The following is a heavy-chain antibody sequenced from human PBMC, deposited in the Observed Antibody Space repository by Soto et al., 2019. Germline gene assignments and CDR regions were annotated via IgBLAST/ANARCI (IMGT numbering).Heavy chain of an antibody. V-gene: IGHV3-23*01. Sequence: GGSLRLSCAASGFTFSSYAMSWVRQAPGKGLEWVSAISGSGGSTYYADSVKGRFTISRDNSKNTLYLQMNSLRAEDTAVYYCAKDSTPRGVRFLEWLLDPFDYWGQGTLVTVSS. CDR2: ISGSGGST. J-gene: IGHJ4*02. CDR1: GFTFSSYA. CDR3: AKDSTPRGVRFLEWLLDPFDY. D-gene: IGHD3-3*01.